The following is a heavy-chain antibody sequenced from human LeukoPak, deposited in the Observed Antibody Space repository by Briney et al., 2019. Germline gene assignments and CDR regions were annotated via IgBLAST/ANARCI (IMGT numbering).Heavy chain of an antibody. CDR1: GYTGTSYG. J-gene: IGHJ5*02. CDR2: ISAYNGDT. D-gene: IGHD3-9*01. Sequence: GASVKVSCKGSGYTGTSYGISWVRQAPGQGLEWMGWISAYNGDTNHAQKHQGRVTITTDTPTSTAHMALRSLRSNDTAVYYCAPQPTRLLRYFDWFPNWGQGTLVTVSS. CDR3: APQPTRLLRYFDWFPN. V-gene: IGHV1-18*01.